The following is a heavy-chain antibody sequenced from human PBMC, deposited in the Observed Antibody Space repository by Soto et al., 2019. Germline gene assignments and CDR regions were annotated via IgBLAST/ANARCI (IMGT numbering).Heavy chain of an antibody. D-gene: IGHD5-12*01. CDR3: ARYLLGYSRSLKLFDP. Sequence: ASVKVSCKASGGTFSSYAISWVRQAPGQGLEWMGGIIPIFGTANYAQKFQGRVTITADESTSTAYMELSSLRSEDTAVYYCARYLLGYSRSLKLFDPLGQGTLITVCS. J-gene: IGHJ5*02. CDR2: IIPIFGTA. CDR1: GGTFSSYA. V-gene: IGHV1-69*13.